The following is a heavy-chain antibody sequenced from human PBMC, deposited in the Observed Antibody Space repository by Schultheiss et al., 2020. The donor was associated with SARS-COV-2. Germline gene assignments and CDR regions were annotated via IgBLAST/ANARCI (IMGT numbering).Heavy chain of an antibody. CDR2: ISGRGGST. CDR3: ARNRIAAAVFDY. V-gene: IGHV3-23*01. J-gene: IGHJ4*02. CDR1: GFTVSSNY. D-gene: IGHD6-13*01. Sequence: GESLKISCAASGFTVSSNYMSWVRQAPGKGLEWVSAISGRGGSTYYADSVKGRFTISRDNSKNTLYLQMNSLRAEDTAVYYCARNRIAAAVFDYWGQGTLVTVSS.